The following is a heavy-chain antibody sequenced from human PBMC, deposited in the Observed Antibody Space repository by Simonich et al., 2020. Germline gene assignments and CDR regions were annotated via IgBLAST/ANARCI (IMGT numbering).Heavy chain of an antibody. CDR1: GFTFSSYW. J-gene: IGHJ4*02. V-gene: IGHV3-74*01. CDR2: IDSAGCSR. Sequence: EVQLVESGGGLVQPGGSLRLSCEASGFTFSSYWMHWVRQAPGKGAVWCSRIDSAGCSRSYADTVKGRFTISRDNTKNTLYLQMNSLRAEDTAVYYCARNRLDYWGQGTLVTVSS. CDR3: ARNRLDY.